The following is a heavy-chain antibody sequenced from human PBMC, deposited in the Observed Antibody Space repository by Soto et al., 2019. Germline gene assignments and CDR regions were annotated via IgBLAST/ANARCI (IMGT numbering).Heavy chain of an antibody. V-gene: IGHV1-3*01. D-gene: IGHD6-19*01. Sequence: ASVKVSCNASGYTLTSYAMHWVRQAPGQRLEWMGWINAGNGNTKYSQKFQGRVTITRDTSASTAYMELSSLRSEDTAVYYCARAVAVAADFDYWGQGTLVTVSS. CDR1: GYTLTSYA. CDR2: INAGNGNT. CDR3: ARAVAVAADFDY. J-gene: IGHJ4*02.